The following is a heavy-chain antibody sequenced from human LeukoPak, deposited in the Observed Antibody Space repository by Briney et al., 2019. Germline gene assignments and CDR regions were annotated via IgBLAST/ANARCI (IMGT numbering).Heavy chain of an antibody. CDR1: GYTFTSYN. V-gene: IGHV1-46*01. CDR3: ARVGIWANWFDP. Sequence: ASVKVSCKASGYTFTSYNMHWVRQAPGQGLEWMGIINPSGGSTSYAQKFQGRVTMTRDMSTSTVYMELSSLRSEDTAVYYCARVGIWANWFDPWGQGTLVTVSS. D-gene: IGHD3-16*01. CDR2: INPSGGST. J-gene: IGHJ5*02.